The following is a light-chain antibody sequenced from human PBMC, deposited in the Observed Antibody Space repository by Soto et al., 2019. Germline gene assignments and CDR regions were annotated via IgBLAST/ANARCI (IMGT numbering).Light chain of an antibody. CDR3: QQYGSSPRT. CDR1: QSVGGSS. V-gene: IGKV3-20*01. J-gene: IGKJ5*01. CDR2: DTS. Sequence: EIVLTQSPGTLSLSPGERATLSCRASQSVGGSSLAWYQQRPGQAPRLLIYDTSKRATGIPDRFSGSGSGTDFTLTISRLEPEDFAVYYCQQYGSSPRTFGQGTRLEIK.